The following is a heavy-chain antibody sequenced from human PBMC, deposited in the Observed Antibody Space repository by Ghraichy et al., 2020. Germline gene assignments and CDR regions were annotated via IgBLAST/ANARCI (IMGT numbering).Heavy chain of an antibody. J-gene: IGHJ6*03. CDR2: IYYSGST. CDR3: ARDGALDYYYMDV. CDR1: GGSISSSSYY. D-gene: IGHD3-10*01. V-gene: IGHV4-39*01. Sequence: ESLNISCTVSGGSISSSSYYWGWIRQPPGKGLEWIGSIYYSGSTYYNPSLKSRVTISVDTSKNQFSLKLSFVTAADTAVYYCARDGALDYYYMDVWGKGTTVTVSS.